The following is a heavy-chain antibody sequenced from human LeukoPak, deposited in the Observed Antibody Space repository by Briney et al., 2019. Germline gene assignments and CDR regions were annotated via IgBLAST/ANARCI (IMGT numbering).Heavy chain of an antibody. J-gene: IGHJ3*02. Sequence: PGGSLRLSCAASGFTFSSYWMSWVRQAPGKGLEWVANIKQDGSEKYYVDSVKGRFTISRDNAKNSPYLQMNSLRAEDTAVYYCARNDGSGSPPRAFDIWGQGTMVTVSS. D-gene: IGHD3-10*01. CDR2: IKQDGSEK. CDR3: ARNDGSGSPPRAFDI. CDR1: GFTFSSYW. V-gene: IGHV3-7*01.